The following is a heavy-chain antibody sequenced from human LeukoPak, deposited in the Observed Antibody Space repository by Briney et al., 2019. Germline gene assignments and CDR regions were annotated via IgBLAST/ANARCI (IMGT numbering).Heavy chain of an antibody. V-gene: IGHV3-7*01. CDR2: MQQDGSEK. CDR1: GFTFSDYW. Sequence: PGGSLRLSCAASGFTFSDYWMSWVRQAPGKGLEWVANMQQDGSEKYYVDSVKGRFTISRDNAKNSLYLQMNSLRAEDTAVYYCARAGILWGDYWGQGTLVTVSS. D-gene: IGHD2-15*01. CDR3: ARAGILWGDY. J-gene: IGHJ4*02.